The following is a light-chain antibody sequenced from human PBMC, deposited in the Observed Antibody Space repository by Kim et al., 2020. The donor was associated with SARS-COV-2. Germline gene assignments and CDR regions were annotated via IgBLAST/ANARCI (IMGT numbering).Light chain of an antibody. CDR3: QQYGSSPDLT. J-gene: IGKJ4*01. Sequence: LAPRLLIYAASNRASGIPDRFGGSGSGTDFTLTINRLEPEDFAMYYCQQYGSSPDLTFAGGTKVDIK. CDR2: AAS. V-gene: IGKV3D-20*01.